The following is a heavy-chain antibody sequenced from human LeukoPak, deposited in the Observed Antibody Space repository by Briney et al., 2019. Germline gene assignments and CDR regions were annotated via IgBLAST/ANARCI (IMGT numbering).Heavy chain of an antibody. D-gene: IGHD2-2*01. V-gene: IGHV4-59*08. Sequence: SETLSLTCTVSGGSISSYYWSWIRQPPGKGLEWIGYIYYSGSTNYNPSLKSRVTISVDTSKNQFSLKLSSVTAADTAVYYCARHSFGDTSPLDYWGQGTLVTVSS. CDR1: GGSISSYY. CDR3: ARHSFGDTSPLDY. J-gene: IGHJ4*02. CDR2: IYYSGST.